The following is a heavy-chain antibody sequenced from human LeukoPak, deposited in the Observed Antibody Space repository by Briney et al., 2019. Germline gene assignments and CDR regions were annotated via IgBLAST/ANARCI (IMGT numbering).Heavy chain of an antibody. CDR2: TWYDGSNK. Sequence: GGSLRLSCAASGFTFSSYGMHWVRQAPGKGLEWVAVTWYDGSNKYYADSVKGRFTISRDNSKNTLYLQMNSLRAEDTAVYYCAKDPGAFDIWGQGTMVTVSS. CDR3: AKDPGAFDI. CDR1: GFTFSSYG. J-gene: IGHJ3*02. V-gene: IGHV3-33*06.